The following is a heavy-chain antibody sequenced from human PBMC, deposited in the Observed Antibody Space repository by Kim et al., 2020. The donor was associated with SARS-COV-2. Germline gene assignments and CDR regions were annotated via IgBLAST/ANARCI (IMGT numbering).Heavy chain of an antibody. J-gene: IGHJ6*02. Sequence: GGSLRLSCAASGFTFSSCAMHWVRQAPGKGLEWVAVISYDGSNKYYADSVKGRFTISRDNSKNTLYLQMNSLRGEDTAVYYCARDPCSRLRGATYSYYGMGVWGQGTTVTVSS. CDR2: ISYDGSNK. CDR1: GFTFSSCA. V-gene: IGHV3-30-3*01. CDR3: ARDPCSRLRGATYSYYGMGV. D-gene: IGHD1-26*01.